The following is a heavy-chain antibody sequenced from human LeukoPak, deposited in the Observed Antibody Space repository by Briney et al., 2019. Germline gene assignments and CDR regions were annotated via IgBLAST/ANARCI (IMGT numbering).Heavy chain of an antibody. J-gene: IGHJ4*02. V-gene: IGHV3-23*01. D-gene: IGHD3-22*01. Sequence: GGSLRLSCAASGFTFSSNAMTWVRQAPGKGLEGVSLISGFGDTTYYADSVKGRFTISRDNSKNTLYLQMNSLRAEDTAVYYCARAGGYGYSYYFGYWGQGTLVTVSS. CDR2: ISGFGDTT. CDR3: ARAGGYGYSYYFGY. CDR1: GFTFSSNA.